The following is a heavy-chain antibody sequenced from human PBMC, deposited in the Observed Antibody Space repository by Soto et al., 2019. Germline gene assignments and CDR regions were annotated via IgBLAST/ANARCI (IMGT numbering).Heavy chain of an antibody. V-gene: IGHV4-39*01. CDR3: ARRGKATITFDY. Sequence: QLQLQESGPGLVKPSETLSLTCTVSGGSISSSSYYWGWIRQPPGKGLEWIGSIYYSGSTYYNPSLKRRVTISVDTSKNQFSLKLSSVTAADTAVYYCARRGKATITFDYWGQGTLVTVPS. J-gene: IGHJ4*02. D-gene: IGHD3-16*01. CDR2: IYYSGST. CDR1: GGSISSSSYY.